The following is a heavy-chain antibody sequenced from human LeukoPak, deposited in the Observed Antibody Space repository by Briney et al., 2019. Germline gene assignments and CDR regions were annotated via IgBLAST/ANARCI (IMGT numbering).Heavy chain of an antibody. CDR2: IIPIFGTA. Sequence: PSVKVSCKASGGTFSSYAISWVRQAPGQGLEWMGGIIPIFGTANYAQKFQGRVTITTDESTSTAYMELSSLRSEDTAVYYCARGGMSAAPEDYWGQGTLVTVSS. CDR1: GGTFSSYA. J-gene: IGHJ4*02. V-gene: IGHV1-69*05. D-gene: IGHD6-13*01. CDR3: ARGGMSAAPEDY.